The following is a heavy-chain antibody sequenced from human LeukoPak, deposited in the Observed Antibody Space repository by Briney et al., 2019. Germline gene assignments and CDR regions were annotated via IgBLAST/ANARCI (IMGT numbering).Heavy chain of an antibody. CDR1: GFTFSSYA. D-gene: IGHD2-2*01. Sequence: GGSLRLSCAASGFTFSSYAMSWVRQAPGKGLEWVSAISGSGGSTYYADSVKGRFTISRDNSKNTLYLQMNSLRAEDTAVYYCAKDLGMVGDHLLWLDRFDYWGQGTLVTVSS. CDR3: AKDLGMVGDHLLWLDRFDY. J-gene: IGHJ4*02. V-gene: IGHV3-23*01. CDR2: ISGSGGST.